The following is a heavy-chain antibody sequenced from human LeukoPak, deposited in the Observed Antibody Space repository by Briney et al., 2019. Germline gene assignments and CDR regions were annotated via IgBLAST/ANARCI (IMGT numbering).Heavy chain of an antibody. V-gene: IGHV4-4*07. CDR2: IYTSGST. Sequence: SETLSLTCTVSGGSISSYYWSWIRQPAGKGLEWIGRIYTSGSTNYNPSLKSRVTMSVDTSKNQFSLKLSSVTAADTAVYYCARSTLYCSSTSCYRREYYYYMDVWGKGTTVTVSS. D-gene: IGHD2-2*02. J-gene: IGHJ6*03. CDR3: ARSTLYCSSTSCYRREYYYYMDV. CDR1: GGSISSYY.